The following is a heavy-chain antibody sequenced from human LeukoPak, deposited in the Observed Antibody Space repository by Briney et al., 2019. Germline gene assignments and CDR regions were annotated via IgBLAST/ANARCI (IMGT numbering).Heavy chain of an antibody. D-gene: IGHD6-19*01. Sequence: PGGSLRLSCAASEFSFSSYWMHWVRQAPGKGLVWVSHISPDGSSASYADSVRGRFTISRDNAKNTLYLQMKSLRDEETAVYYCERDPRGWHSMDYWGQGNLVTVSS. CDR2: ISPDGSSA. V-gene: IGHV3-74*01. J-gene: IGHJ4*02. CDR1: EFSFSSYW. CDR3: ERDPRGWHSMDY.